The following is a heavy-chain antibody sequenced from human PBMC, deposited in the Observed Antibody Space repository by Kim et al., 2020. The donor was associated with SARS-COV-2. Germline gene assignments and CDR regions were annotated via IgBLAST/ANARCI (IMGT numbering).Heavy chain of an antibody. V-gene: IGHV4-34*01. D-gene: IGHD2-15*01. CDR2: INHSGST. CDR1: GGSFSGYY. Sequence: SETLSLTCAVYGGSFSGYYWSWIRQPPGKGLEWIGEINHSGSTNYNPSLKSRVTISVDTSKNQFSLKLSSVTAADTAVYYCARFQVAATTTTTYHYYYGMDVWGQGTTVTVSS. CDR3: ARFQVAATTTTTYHYYYGMDV. J-gene: IGHJ6*02.